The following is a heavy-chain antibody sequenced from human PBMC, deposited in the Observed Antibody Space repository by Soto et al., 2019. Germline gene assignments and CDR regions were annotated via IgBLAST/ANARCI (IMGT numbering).Heavy chain of an antibody. Sequence: SETLSLTCAVYGGSFSGYYWSWSRQPPGKGLEGMGEINHSGSTNYNPALKSRVTIAVDTSKNQSSLKLSSVTAADPAVSYCAREAWSSSWFLYYYYGMAVWGQGTTVTVSS. V-gene: IGHV4-34*01. CDR3: AREAWSSSWFLYYYYGMAV. CDR2: INHSGST. D-gene: IGHD6-13*01. CDR1: GGSFSGYY. J-gene: IGHJ6*02.